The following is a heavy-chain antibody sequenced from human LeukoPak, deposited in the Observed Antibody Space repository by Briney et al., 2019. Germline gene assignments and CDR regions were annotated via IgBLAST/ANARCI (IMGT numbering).Heavy chain of an antibody. CDR2: ISYDGSNK. CDR1: GFTFSSSG. J-gene: IGHJ4*02. Sequence: GGSLRLSCAASGFTFSSSGMHWVRQAPGKGLEWVTIISYDGSNKYYADSVKGRFTISRDTSKNTLYLQMNSLRAEGTAVYYCAKDTSSYDFWTNYYFDYWGQGTLVTVSS. V-gene: IGHV3-30*18. CDR3: AKDTSSYDFWTNYYFDY. D-gene: IGHD3-3*01.